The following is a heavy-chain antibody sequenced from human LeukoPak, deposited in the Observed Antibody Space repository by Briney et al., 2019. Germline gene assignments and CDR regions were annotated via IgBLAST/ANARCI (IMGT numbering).Heavy chain of an antibody. CDR1: GFTFSNYA. Sequence: GGSLRLSCAASGFTFSNYAMSWTRQAPGKGLEWVSAISGSGGSTYYADSVKGRFTISRDNSKNTLYLQMNSLRAEDTAVYYCTKGTIWLPFNYWGQGTLVTVSS. CDR3: TKGTIWLPFNY. J-gene: IGHJ4*02. D-gene: IGHD5-18*01. V-gene: IGHV3-23*01. CDR2: ISGSGGST.